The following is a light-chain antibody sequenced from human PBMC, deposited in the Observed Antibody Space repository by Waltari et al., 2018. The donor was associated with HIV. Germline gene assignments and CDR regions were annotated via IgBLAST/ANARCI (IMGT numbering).Light chain of an antibody. CDR3: VAWDDSLSGYV. CDR2: RDY. Sequence: QSVLTQPPSASGTLGQRVTIYCPGSSSNVGSKPVYWFQQGSGPAPKLLIYRDYQGRSGYPCLFSGSKSGASASLTSSGLRSEDEADYYCVAWDDSLSGYVFGTGTKVSVL. CDR1: SSNVGSKP. J-gene: IGLJ1*01. V-gene: IGLV1-47*01.